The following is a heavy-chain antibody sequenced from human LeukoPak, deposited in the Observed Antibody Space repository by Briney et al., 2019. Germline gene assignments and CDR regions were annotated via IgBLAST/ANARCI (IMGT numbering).Heavy chain of an antibody. V-gene: IGHV4-30-2*01. CDR3: AGAAVAAGSPPFDY. CDR1: GGSISSGGYY. CDR2: IYHSGST. D-gene: IGHD6-13*01. J-gene: IGHJ4*02. Sequence: PSETLSLTCTVSGGSISSGGYYWSWIRQPPGKGLEWIGYIYHSGSTYYNPSLKSRVTISVDRSKNQFSLKLSSVTAADTAVYYCAGAAVAAGSPPFDYWGQGTLVTVSS.